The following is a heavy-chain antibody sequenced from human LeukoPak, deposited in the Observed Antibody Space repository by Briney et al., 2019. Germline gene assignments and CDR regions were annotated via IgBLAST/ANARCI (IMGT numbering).Heavy chain of an antibody. CDR3: ARGWRWLQRHTNYMDV. CDR1: GFTFSSYS. D-gene: IGHD5-24*01. CDR2: ISSSSSYI. Sequence: GGSLRLSCAASGFTFSSYSMNWVRQAPGKGLEWVSSISSSSSYIYYADSVKGRFTISRDNAKNSLYLQMNSLRAEDTAVYYCARGWRWLQRHTNYMDVWGKGTTVTVSS. V-gene: IGHV3-21*01. J-gene: IGHJ6*03.